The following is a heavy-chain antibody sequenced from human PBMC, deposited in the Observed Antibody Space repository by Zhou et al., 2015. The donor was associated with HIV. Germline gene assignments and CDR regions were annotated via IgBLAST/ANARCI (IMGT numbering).Heavy chain of an antibody. J-gene: IGHJ6*02. V-gene: IGHV1-69*06. D-gene: IGHD1/OR15-1a*01. Sequence: QVQLVQSGTEVKKPGSSVKVSCKASGGTFSNYAVSWVRQAPGQGLEWMGAIIPMFGTVRYAQKFQGRVTLTADRSTNTAYMEMRSLRSEDTAVYYCAEEAQQRGMDVWGQGTTVTVSS. CDR3: AEEAQQRGMDV. CDR2: IIPMFGTV. CDR1: GGTFSNYA.